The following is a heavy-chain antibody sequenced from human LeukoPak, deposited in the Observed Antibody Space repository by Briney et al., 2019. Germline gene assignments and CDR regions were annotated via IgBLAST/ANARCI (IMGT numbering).Heavy chain of an antibody. CDR1: GGSISSGDYY. Sequence: SETLSLTCTVSGGSISSGDYYWSWIRQPPGKGLEWIGYIYYSGSAYYNPSLKSRVTISVDTSKNQFSLKLSSVTAADTAVYYCARDRYCSSTSCYTDYWGQGTLVTVSS. V-gene: IGHV4-30-4*08. CDR2: IYYSGSA. J-gene: IGHJ4*02. D-gene: IGHD2-2*02. CDR3: ARDRYCSSTSCYTDY.